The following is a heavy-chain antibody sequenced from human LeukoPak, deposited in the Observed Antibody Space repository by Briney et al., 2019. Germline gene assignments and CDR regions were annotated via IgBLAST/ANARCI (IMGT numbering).Heavy chain of an antibody. CDR3: AELGITMIGGV. Sequence: GGSLRLSCAASGFTFSTYEMNWVRQTPGKGLEWVSYISSSGSTIYYADSVKGRFTISRDNAKNSLYLQMNSLRAEDTAVYYCAELGITMIGGVWGKGTTVTISS. J-gene: IGHJ6*04. D-gene: IGHD3-10*02. CDR2: ISSSGSTI. CDR1: GFTFSTYE. V-gene: IGHV3-48*03.